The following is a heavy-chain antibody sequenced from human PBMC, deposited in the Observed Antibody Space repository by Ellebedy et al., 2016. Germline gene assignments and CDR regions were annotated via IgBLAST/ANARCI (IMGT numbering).Heavy chain of an antibody. V-gene: IGHV4-39*07. Sequence: SETLSLTXTVSGGSISSSSDYWGWIRQPPGKGLESIGNIYYSGNAYYNPSLKSRVTILVDTSKNQFSLKLTAVTAADTAVYYCARGPYDTNAFDSWGQGILVTVSP. J-gene: IGHJ4*02. D-gene: IGHD2-8*01. CDR1: GGSISSSSDY. CDR2: IYYSGNA. CDR3: ARGPYDTNAFDS.